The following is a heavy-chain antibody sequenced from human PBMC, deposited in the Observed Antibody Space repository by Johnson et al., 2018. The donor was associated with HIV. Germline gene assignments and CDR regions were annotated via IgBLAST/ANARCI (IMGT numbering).Heavy chain of an antibody. CDR1: GFTFSSYA. J-gene: IGHJ3*02. D-gene: IGHD1-1*01. CDR3: ANPTGSDAFDI. V-gene: IGHV3-23*04. CDR2: ISGSGGST. Sequence: VQLVESGGGVVRPGGSLRLSCAASGFTFSSYAMSWVRQAPGKGLEWVSAISGSGGSTYYADSVKGRFTISRDNSKNTLSLQMISLRAEDTAMYYCANPTGSDAFDIWGQGTMVTVSS.